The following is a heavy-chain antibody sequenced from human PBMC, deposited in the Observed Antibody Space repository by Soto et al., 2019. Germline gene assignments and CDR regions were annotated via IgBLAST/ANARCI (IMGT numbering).Heavy chain of an antibody. Sequence: QVQLVQSGAEVKKPGASVKVSCKASGYTFTSYGISWVRQAPGQGLEWMGWISAYNGNTNYGQKLQGRVTMTTDTSTSTAYMELRSVRSDDTAVYYCASDARWLQSRVYFQHWGQGTLVTVSS. CDR1: GYTFTSYG. D-gene: IGHD5-12*01. V-gene: IGHV1-18*04. CDR2: ISAYNGNT. CDR3: ASDARWLQSRVYFQH. J-gene: IGHJ1*01.